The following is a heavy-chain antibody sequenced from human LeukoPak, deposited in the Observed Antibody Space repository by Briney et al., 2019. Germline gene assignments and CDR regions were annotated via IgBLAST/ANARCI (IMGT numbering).Heavy chain of an antibody. D-gene: IGHD6-6*01. V-gene: IGHV1-2*02. CDR1: GYTFSDYF. Sequence: ASVNVSCKASGYTFSDYFLHWVRQARGHGREGMGWINPNNGGTHFAQRFQGRVALTRDMSISTAYMDLSSLRSDDTAVHYCATSGNSSSEYFEHWGQGTLVTVSS. CDR3: ATSGNSSSEYFEH. CDR2: INPNNGGT. J-gene: IGHJ1*01.